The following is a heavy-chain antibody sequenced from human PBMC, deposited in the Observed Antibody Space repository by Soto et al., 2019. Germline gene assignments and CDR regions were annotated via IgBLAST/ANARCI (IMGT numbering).Heavy chain of an antibody. CDR3: AREMSSSGSSLGFDY. D-gene: IGHD3-10*01. CDR1: GGSISSGGYY. J-gene: IGHJ4*02. CDR2: IYYSGST. V-gene: IGHV4-31*03. Sequence: QVQLQESGPGLVKPSQTLSLTCTVSGGSISSGGYYWSWIRQHPGKGLEWIGYIYYSGSTYYNPSIKSRVTISVDTSKNQFSLKLSSVTAADTAVYYCAREMSSSGSSLGFDYWCQGNLVTVSS.